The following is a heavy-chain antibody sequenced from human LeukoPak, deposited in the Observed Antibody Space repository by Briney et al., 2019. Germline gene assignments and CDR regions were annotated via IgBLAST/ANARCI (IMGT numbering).Heavy chain of an antibody. CDR3: ARVREYYDFWSGHYGGYYMDV. V-gene: IGHV1-2*02. Sequence: GASVKVSCKTSGYTFTGYYMHWVRQAPGQGLEWMGWINPNSGGTNYAQKFQGRVTMTRDTSISTAYMELSRLRSDDTAVYYCARVREYYDFWSGHYGGYYMDVWGKGTTVTVSS. CDR1: GYTFTGYY. D-gene: IGHD3-3*01. CDR2: INPNSGGT. J-gene: IGHJ6*03.